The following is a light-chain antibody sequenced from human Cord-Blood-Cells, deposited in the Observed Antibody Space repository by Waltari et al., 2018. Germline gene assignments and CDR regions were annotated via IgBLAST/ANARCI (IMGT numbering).Light chain of an antibody. CDR2: EVS. J-gene: IGLJ3*02. Sequence: QSALTQPASVSGSPGQSITISCTGTSSDVGGYNYVSWYQTLPGTAPKLMIYEVSTRPSGVSNRFSGSKSGNTASLTISGLQAEDEADYYCSSYTSSSTWVFGGGTKLTVL. V-gene: IGLV2-14*01. CDR3: SSYTSSSTWV. CDR1: SSDVGGYNY.